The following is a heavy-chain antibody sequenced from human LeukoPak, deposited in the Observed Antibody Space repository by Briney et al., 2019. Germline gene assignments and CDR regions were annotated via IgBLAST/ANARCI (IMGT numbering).Heavy chain of an antibody. CDR2: INPNSGGT. J-gene: IGHJ4*02. CDR3: ARYTHCSGGSCFGY. V-gene: IGHV1-2*02. D-gene: IGHD2-15*01. Sequence: WINPNSGGTNYAQKFQGRVTMTRDTSISTAYMELSRLRSDDTAVYYCARYTHCSGGSCFGYWGQGTLVTVSS.